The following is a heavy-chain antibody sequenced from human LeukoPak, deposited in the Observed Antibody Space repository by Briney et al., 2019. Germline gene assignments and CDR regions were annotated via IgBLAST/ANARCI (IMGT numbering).Heavy chain of an antibody. D-gene: IGHD2-2*02. J-gene: IGHJ3*02. V-gene: IGHV3-30*01. CDR1: GFTFSSYA. Sequence: GGSLRLSCAASGFTFSSYAMHWVRQAPGKGLEWVAVISYDGSNKYYADSVKGRFTISRDNSKNTLYLQMNSLRAEDTAVYYCARGLSVIVVVPAAIRSGAFDIWGQGTMVTVSA. CDR3: ARGLSVIVVVPAAIRSGAFDI. CDR2: ISYDGSNK.